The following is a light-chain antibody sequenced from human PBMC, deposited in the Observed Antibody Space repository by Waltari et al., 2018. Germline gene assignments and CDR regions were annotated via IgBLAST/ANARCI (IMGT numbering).Light chain of an antibody. Sequence: IVLTQSPATLSLSPGERATLSCRASQTVRPYLAWFQQKPGQAPRLRIYASSNRAHGIPARFSGSGSGTDFSLTISSLEPEDFAVYYCLQRSLWPWTFGQGTKVAVK. J-gene: IGKJ1*01. CDR1: QTVRPY. CDR2: ASS. CDR3: LQRSLWPWT. V-gene: IGKV3-11*01.